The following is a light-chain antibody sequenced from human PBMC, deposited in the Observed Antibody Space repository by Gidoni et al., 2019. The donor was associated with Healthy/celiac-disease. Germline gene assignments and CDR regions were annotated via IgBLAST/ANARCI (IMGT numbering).Light chain of an antibody. V-gene: IGKV3-11*01. Sequence: VFTHSPATLSSSPGERATLSCRASQSVSSYLAWYQQKPGQAPRLLIYDASNRATGIPARFSGSGSGTDFTLTISSLEPEDFAVYYCQQRSNWPRTFXQXTKVEIK. CDR1: QSVSSY. J-gene: IGKJ1*01. CDR3: QQRSNWPRT. CDR2: DAS.